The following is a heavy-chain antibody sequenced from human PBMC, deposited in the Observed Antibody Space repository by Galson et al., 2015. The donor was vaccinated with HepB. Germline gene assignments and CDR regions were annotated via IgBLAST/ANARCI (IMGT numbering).Heavy chain of an antibody. CDR2: IYPGDSDT. CDR1: GYSFTSYW. CDR3: ARHEYIAVAGRRQPTGSSLEKYFQH. V-gene: IGHV5-51*01. Sequence: QSGAEVKKPGESLKISCKGSGYSFTSYWIGWVRQMPGKGLEWMRIIYPGDSDTRYSPSFQGQVTISADKSISTAYLQWSSLKASDTAMYYCARHEYIAVAGRRQPTGSSLEKYFQHWGQSTLVTVSS. J-gene: IGHJ1*01. D-gene: IGHD6-19*01.